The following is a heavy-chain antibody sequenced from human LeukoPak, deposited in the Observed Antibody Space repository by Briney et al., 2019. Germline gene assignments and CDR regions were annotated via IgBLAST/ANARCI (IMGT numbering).Heavy chain of an antibody. J-gene: IGHJ5*02. CDR1: GGSISSGGYY. D-gene: IGHD2-15*01. Sequence: SETLSLTCTVSGGSISSGGYYWSWIRQHPGKGLEWIGYIYYSGNTYYNPSLKSRVTISVDTSKNQFSLKVTSVTAADTAAYYCARARDCSDGTCYQFNWFDLWGQGTLVTVSS. CDR3: ARARDCSDGTCYQFNWFDL. V-gene: IGHV4-31*03. CDR2: IYYSGNT.